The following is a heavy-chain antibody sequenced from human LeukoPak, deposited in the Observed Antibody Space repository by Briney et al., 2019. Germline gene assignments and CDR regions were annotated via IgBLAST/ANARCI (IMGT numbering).Heavy chain of an antibody. CDR1: GFTFSSYG. J-gene: IGHJ4*02. CDR3: ARGGYSSSWYHFDY. Sequence: GGSLRLSCAASGFTFSSYGMHWVRQAPGKGLEWVAVIRYDGSNKYYADSVKGRFTISRDNSKNTLFLQMNSLRAEDTAVYYCARGGYSSSWYHFDYWGQGTLVTVSS. V-gene: IGHV3-33*01. D-gene: IGHD6-13*01. CDR2: IRYDGSNK.